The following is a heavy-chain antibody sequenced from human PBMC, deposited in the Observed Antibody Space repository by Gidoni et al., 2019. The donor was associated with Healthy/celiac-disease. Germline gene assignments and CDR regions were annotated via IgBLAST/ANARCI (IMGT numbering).Heavy chain of an antibody. CDR1: GGSISSYY. CDR3: ARGGSSRDPEYNWFDP. Sequence: QVQLQESGPGLVKPSETLSLTCTVSGGSISSYYWSWIRQPPGKGLEWIGYIYYSGSTNYNPSLKSRVTISVDTSKNQFSLKLSSVTAADTAVYYCARGGSSRDPEYNWFDPWGQGTLVTVSS. V-gene: IGHV4-59*01. CDR2: IYYSGST. J-gene: IGHJ5*02. D-gene: IGHD6-13*01.